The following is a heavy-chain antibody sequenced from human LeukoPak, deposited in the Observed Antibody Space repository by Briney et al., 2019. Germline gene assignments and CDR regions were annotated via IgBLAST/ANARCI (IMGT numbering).Heavy chain of an antibody. CDR3: ARGTYYYDSSTYPDY. J-gene: IGHJ4*02. CDR2: IYYSGST. V-gene: IGHV4-59*01. Sequence: SETLSLTCTVSGGSISSYYWTWIRQPPGKGLEWIGYIYYSGSTNYNPSLKSRVTISIDTSKNQFSLKLSSVTAADTAVYYCARGTYYYDSSTYPDYWGQGTLVTVSS. CDR1: GGSISSYY. D-gene: IGHD3-22*01.